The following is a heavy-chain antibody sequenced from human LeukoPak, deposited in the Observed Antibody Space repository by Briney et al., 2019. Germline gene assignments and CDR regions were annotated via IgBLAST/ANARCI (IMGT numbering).Heavy chain of an antibody. V-gene: IGHV5-51*01. Sequence: LGESLEISWQGSGSIFTSYWIGWGRQLPGKGLEWMGTIYPGESDTKYGPSFQGQVTISADKSIGTAYLQWSSLKASDTAMYYCARLPPLGYCSGGSCSPPKWNYYGMDVWGQGTTVTVSS. CDR3: ARLPPLGYCSGGSCSPPKWNYYGMDV. D-gene: IGHD2-15*01. CDR2: IYPGESDT. J-gene: IGHJ6*02. CDR1: GSIFTSYW.